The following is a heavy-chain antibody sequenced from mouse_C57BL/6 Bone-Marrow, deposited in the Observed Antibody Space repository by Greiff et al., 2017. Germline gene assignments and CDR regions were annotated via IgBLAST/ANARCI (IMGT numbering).Heavy chain of an antibody. CDR3: TTTVFYFDY. V-gene: IGHV14-4*01. CDR1: GFNIKDDY. D-gene: IGHD1-1*01. Sequence: EVQLQQSGAELVRPGASVKLSCTASGFNIKDDYMHWVKQRPEQGLEWIGWIDPENGDTEYASKFQGKATITADTSSNTAYLQLSSLTSEDTAVYFCTTTVFYFDYGGQGTTLTVSS. CDR2: IDPENGDT. J-gene: IGHJ2*01.